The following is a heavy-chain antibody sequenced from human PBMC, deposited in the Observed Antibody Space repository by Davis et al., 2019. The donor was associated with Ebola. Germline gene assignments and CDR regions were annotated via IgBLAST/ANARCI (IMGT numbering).Heavy chain of an antibody. Sequence: GESLKISCAASGFIFSSYAMSWVRQAPGKGLEWVSSISVRSITYHADSVNGRFTIPRDNSKNTLYLQMNSLRAEDTAVYYCAKVHPPTTVTTGWFDPWGQGTLVTVSS. J-gene: IGHJ5*02. D-gene: IGHD4-17*01. CDR2: ISVRSIT. CDR3: AKVHPPTTVTTGWFDP. V-gene: IGHV3-23*01. CDR1: GFIFSSYA.